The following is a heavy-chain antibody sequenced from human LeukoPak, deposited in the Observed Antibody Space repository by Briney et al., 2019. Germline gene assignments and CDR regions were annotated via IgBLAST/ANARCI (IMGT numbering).Heavy chain of an antibody. CDR3: GGVPFCFCGNWLLRGFYFVL. J-gene: IGHJ4*02. CDR2: IIPIFGTA. V-gene: IGHV1-69*01. D-gene: IGHD4-23*01. CDR1: GGTFSSYA. Sequence: SVKVSCTASGGTFSSYAISCVRQAPGQGLEWMGGIIPIFGTANYAQKFQGRVTITADESTSSAYMELSSLRSEDTDVFYCGGVPFCFCGNWLLRGFYFVLWGRGTLV.